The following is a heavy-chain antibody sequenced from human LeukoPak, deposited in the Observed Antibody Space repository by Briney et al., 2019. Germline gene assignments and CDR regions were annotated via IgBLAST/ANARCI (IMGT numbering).Heavy chain of an antibody. V-gene: IGHV4-39*07. Sequence: SETLSLTCTVSGGSISSSSYYWGWIRQPPGKGLEWIGSIYYGGSTYYNPSLKSRVTVSVDTSKNQFSLKLSSVTAADTAVYYCARAVHGGFDYWGQGTLVTVSS. CDR2: IYYGGST. J-gene: IGHJ4*02. D-gene: IGHD3-10*01. CDR3: ARAVHGGFDY. CDR1: GGSISSSSYY.